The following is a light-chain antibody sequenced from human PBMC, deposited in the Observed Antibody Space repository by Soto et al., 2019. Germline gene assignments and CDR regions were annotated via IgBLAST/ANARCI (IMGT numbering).Light chain of an antibody. V-gene: IGLV2-14*01. CDR1: STDVGGYKY. J-gene: IGLJ1*01. CDR3: GSYSSTDTPFV. CDR2: EVT. Sequence: QSALAQPSSVSRSPGQSITISCTGTSTDVGGYKYVSWYQHHSGKAPKLLIYEVTNRPSGISHRFSGSKSVNTASLTISVLLAEDDSHYYCGSYSSTDTPFVFGTGTKVTVL.